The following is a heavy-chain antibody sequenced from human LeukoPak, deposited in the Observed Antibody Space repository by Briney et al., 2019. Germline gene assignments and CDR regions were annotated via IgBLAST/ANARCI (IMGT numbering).Heavy chain of an antibody. V-gene: IGHV4-61*01. CDR3: ARSLSPAVAGTKAYYYYYYMDV. D-gene: IGHD6-19*01. CDR2: IYYSGST. CDR1: GDSISSGPYY. Sequence: SETLSLTCTVSGDSISSGPYYWGWIRQPPGTGLEWIGYIYYSGSTNYNPSLKSRVTISVDTSKNQFSLKLSSVTAADTAVYYCARSLSPAVAGTKAYYYYYYMDVWGKGTTVTVSS. J-gene: IGHJ6*03.